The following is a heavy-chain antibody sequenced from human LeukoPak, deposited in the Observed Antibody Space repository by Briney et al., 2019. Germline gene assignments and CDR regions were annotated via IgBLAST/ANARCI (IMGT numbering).Heavy chain of an antibody. J-gene: IGHJ4*02. V-gene: IGHV3-53*01. Sequence: PGGSLRLSCAASGFTVSSSYMSWVRQAPGKGLEWVSIIYSGGTIHYADSVKGRFTISRDNSKNTLYLQMNSLRAEDTAVYYCAATFDYWGQGTLVTVSS. CDR2: IYSGGTI. CDR1: GFTVSSSY. CDR3: AATFDY.